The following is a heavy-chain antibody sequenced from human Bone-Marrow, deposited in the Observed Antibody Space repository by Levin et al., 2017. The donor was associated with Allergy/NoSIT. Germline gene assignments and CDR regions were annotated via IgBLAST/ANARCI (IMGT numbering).Heavy chain of an antibody. CDR2: IYSGGAA. CDR1: GFVVSANY. Sequence: GESLKISCAASGFVVSANYMAWVRQAPGKGLEWVSFIYSGGAAYYADSVKGRFTISRDRNTLYLQMNSLRAEATAVYYCARVPGFSWGQGTLVTVSS. J-gene: IGHJ4*02. V-gene: IGHV3-53*01. CDR3: ARVPGFS.